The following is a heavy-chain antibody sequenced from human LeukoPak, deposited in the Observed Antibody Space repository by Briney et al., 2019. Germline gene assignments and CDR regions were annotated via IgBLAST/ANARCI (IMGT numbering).Heavy chain of an antibody. CDR2: IYYSGST. CDR1: GGSISSYY. CDR3: ARRKSLVNAFDI. D-gene: IGHD1-26*01. J-gene: IGHJ3*02. Sequence: SETLSLTCTVSGGSISSYYWSWIRQPPGKGLEWIGYIYYSGSTYYSPSLKSRVSISVDTSKNQFSLRLSSVTAADTAVYYCARRKSLVNAFDIWGQGTMVTVSS. V-gene: IGHV4-59*08.